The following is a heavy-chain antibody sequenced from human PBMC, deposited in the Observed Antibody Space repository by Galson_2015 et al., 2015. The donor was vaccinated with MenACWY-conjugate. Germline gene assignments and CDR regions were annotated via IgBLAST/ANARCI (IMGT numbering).Heavy chain of an antibody. J-gene: IGHJ5*02. Sequence: TLSLTCTVSGGSINSENYWWAWIRQPPGKGLEWIGSIHYSRTTHYNPSLESRVTMSVDTSRDQFSLKLRSVTAADTAVYYCARLPRGITFIVVAPWGQGTLVTVSS. D-gene: IGHD3-22*01. CDR2: IHYSRTT. CDR3: ARLPRGITFIVVAP. V-gene: IGHV4-39*01. CDR1: GGSINSENYW.